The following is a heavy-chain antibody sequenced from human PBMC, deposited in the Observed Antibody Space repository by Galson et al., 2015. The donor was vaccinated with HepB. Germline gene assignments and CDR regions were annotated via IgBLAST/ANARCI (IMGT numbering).Heavy chain of an antibody. V-gene: IGHV3-33*08. J-gene: IGHJ5*02. D-gene: IGHD2-2*01. CDR1: GFTFSNAW. CDR3: AGFIVPAAMYLDP. Sequence: SLRLSCAASGFTFSNAWMSWVRQAPGKGLEWVAVIWYDGSNKYYADSVKGRFTISRDNSKNMLYLQMNSLRAEDTAVYYCAGFIVPAAMYLDPWGQGTLVTVSS. CDR2: IWYDGSNK.